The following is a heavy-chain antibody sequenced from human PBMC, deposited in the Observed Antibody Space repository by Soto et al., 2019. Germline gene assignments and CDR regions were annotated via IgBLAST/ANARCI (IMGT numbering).Heavy chain of an antibody. CDR2: INTYNGKT. J-gene: IGHJ3*01. Sequence: QIHLVQSGAEVRKPGASVRVSCKSSGYPFNSYGIAWVRQAPGQGLEWMGWINTYNGKTDYVQRLQGRVTMTTDTSTPTGYMELRSLSSDYTAVYYCAIQYTRLGAFDFWGQGTLVTVSS. CDR1: GYPFNSYG. CDR3: AIQYTRLGAFDF. D-gene: IGHD2-2*02. V-gene: IGHV1-18*01.